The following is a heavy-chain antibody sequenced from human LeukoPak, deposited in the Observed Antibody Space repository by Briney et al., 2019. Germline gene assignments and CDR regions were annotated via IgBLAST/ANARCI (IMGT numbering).Heavy chain of an antibody. Sequence: QSGGSLRLSCAASGFTFSSYAMGWVRQAPGKGLEWVSAISGSGGSTYYADSVKGRFTISRDNSKNTLYLQMNSLRAEDTAVYYCAKDHGDYPSRYFDVWGRGTLVTVSS. CDR3: AKDHGDYPSRYFDV. CDR1: GFTFSSYA. V-gene: IGHV3-23*01. CDR2: ISGSGGST. D-gene: IGHD4-17*01. J-gene: IGHJ2*01.